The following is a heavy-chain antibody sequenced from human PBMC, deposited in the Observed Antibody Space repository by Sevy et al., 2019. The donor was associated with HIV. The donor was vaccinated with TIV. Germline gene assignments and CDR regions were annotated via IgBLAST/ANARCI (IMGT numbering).Heavy chain of an antibody. Sequence: GGSLRLSCAASGFTFSSYAMSWVRQAPGKGLEWVSAISGSGGSTYYADSVKGRFTISRDNSKNTLYLQMNSLGAEDTAVYYCAEGGDVWSGYYSYYFDYWGQGTLVTVSS. D-gene: IGHD3-3*01. CDR1: GFTFSSYA. V-gene: IGHV3-23*01. CDR3: AEGGDVWSGYYSYYFDY. CDR2: ISGSGGST. J-gene: IGHJ4*02.